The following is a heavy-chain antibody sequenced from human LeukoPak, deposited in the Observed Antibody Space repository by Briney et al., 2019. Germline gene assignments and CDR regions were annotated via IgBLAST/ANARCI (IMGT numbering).Heavy chain of an antibody. CDR2: ISAGGTPV. Sequence: GGSLRLSCAASGFTFSSYSMNWVRLAPGKGLEWISYISAGGTPVYYADSVEGRFTVSRDNEKNSLYLQLNSLRADDTAVYCCARDFRSSSWYIGDYWGQGAQVTVSP. D-gene: IGHD6-13*01. J-gene: IGHJ4*02. CDR1: GFTFSSYS. CDR3: ARDFRSSSWYIGDY. V-gene: IGHV3-48*01.